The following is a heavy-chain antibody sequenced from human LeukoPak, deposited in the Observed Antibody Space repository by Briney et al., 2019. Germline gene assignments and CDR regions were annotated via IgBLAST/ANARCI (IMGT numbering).Heavy chain of an antibody. Sequence: SETLSLTCAVYGGSFSGYYWSWIRQPAGKGLEWIGRIYTSGSTNYNPSLKSRVTMSVDTSKNQFSLKLSSVTAADTAVYYCARDSSTSSWYRYYYGMDVWGQGTTVTVSS. V-gene: IGHV4-4*07. J-gene: IGHJ6*02. CDR2: IYTSGST. D-gene: IGHD6-13*01. CDR1: GGSFSGYY. CDR3: ARDSSTSSWYRYYYGMDV.